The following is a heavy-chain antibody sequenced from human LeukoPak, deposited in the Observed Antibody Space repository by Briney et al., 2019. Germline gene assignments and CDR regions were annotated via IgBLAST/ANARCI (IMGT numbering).Heavy chain of an antibody. J-gene: IGHJ4*02. Sequence: ASVKVSCKASGYAFTSYYMHWVRQAPGQGLEWMGRINPSGGSTSYAQKFQGRVTLTRDTSTSTVYMELSSLRSEDTAVYYCARLGCSGGSCYSGTDYWGQGTLVTVSS. V-gene: IGHV1-46*01. CDR1: GYAFTSYY. D-gene: IGHD2-15*01. CDR3: ARLGCSGGSCYSGTDY. CDR2: INPSGGST.